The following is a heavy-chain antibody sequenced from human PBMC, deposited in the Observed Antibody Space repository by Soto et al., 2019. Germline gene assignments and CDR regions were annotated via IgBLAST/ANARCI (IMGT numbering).Heavy chain of an antibody. CDR2: IYYSGTT. V-gene: IGHV4-31*03. D-gene: IGHD3-10*01. CDR1: GGSISSGGYY. CDR3: ARDANRYASGSYGMDV. J-gene: IGHJ6*02. Sequence: QVQLQESGPGLVKPSQTLSLTCTVSGGSISSGGYYWSWTRQHPGKGLEGIGYIYYSGTTYYNPSLKSRVTISADTSKNQFSLKLSSVTAADTAVYYCARDANRYASGSYGMDVWGQGTTVTVSS.